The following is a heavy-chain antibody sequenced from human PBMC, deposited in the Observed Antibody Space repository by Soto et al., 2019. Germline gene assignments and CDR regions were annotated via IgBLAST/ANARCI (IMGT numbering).Heavy chain of an antibody. CDR2: INPSGGST. J-gene: IGHJ5*02. CDR3: ARDWLSRKLTTVTTWSWFDP. Sequence: KVSCKASGYTFTSYYMHWVRQSPGQGLEWMGIINPSGGSTSYAQKFQGRVTMTRDTSTSTVYMELSSLRSEDTAVYYCARDWLSRKLTTVTTWSWFDPWGQGTLVTVSS. CDR1: GYTFTSYY. D-gene: IGHD4-4*01. V-gene: IGHV1-46*03.